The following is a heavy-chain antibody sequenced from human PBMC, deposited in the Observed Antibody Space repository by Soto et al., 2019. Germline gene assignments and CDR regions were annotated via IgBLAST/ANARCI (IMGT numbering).Heavy chain of an antibody. D-gene: IGHD6-6*01. V-gene: IGHV4-4*07. CDR2: IYTSGST. CDR3: ARDRGAQRRGNSSSFYYYYYGMDV. J-gene: IGHJ6*02. Sequence: SETLSLSFTVICSSIISYYWRWILQPAGQGLEWIGRIYTSGSTNYNPSLKSRVTMSVDTSKNQFSLKLSSVTAADTAVYYCARDRGAQRRGNSSSFYYYYYGMDVWGQGTTVT. CDR1: CSSIISYY.